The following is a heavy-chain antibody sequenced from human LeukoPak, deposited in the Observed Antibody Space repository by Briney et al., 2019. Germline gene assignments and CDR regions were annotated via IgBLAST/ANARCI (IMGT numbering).Heavy chain of an antibody. CDR2: ISYDGSNK. CDR1: GFTFTNYA. J-gene: IGHJ4*02. D-gene: IGHD6-13*01. V-gene: IGHV3-30-3*01. CDR3: AREEAAPFDY. Sequence: PGGSLRLSCAASGFTFTNYAMHWARQAPGKGLEWLAVISYDGSNKYCADSVKGRFTISRDNSKNTLYLRMDSLSVEDTAVYYCAREEAAPFDYWGQGTLLTVSS.